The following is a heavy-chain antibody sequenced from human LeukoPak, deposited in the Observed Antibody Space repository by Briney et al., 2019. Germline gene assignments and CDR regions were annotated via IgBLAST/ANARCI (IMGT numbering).Heavy chain of an antibody. CDR3: ARTENAFQDYGDYYFDY. CDR1: GGSISSNAHY. J-gene: IGHJ4*02. CDR2: IYYSGST. V-gene: IGHV4-39*01. Sequence: SETLSLTCTVSGGSISSNAHYGGWIRQPPGKGLEWIGSIYYSGSTYYNPSLKSRVTMSVDTSKNQFALKVSSVTAADTAVYYCARTENAFQDYGDYYFDYWGRGTLVTVSS. D-gene: IGHD4-17*01.